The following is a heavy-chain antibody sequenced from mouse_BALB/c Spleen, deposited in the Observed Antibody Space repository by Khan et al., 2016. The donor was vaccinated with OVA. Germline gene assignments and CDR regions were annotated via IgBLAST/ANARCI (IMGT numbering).Heavy chain of an antibody. CDR1: GYSITSNYA. J-gene: IGHJ4*01. Sequence: EVQLQESGPGLVKPSQSLSLTCTVTGYSITSNYAWNWIRQFPGNKLEWMGYIRYSGSTSYSPSLKRRISITRDTSKDQFFLQLNSVKTEETARYYCARGNYYGYAMDYWGQGTSVT. D-gene: IGHD1-1*01. CDR3: ARGNYYGYAMDY. V-gene: IGHV3-2*02. CDR2: IRYSGST.